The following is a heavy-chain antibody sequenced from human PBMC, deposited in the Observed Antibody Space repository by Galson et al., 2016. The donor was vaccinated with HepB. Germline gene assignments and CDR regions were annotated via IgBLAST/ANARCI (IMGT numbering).Heavy chain of an antibody. CDR3: ARVQSDSGNVMDH. V-gene: IGHV4-31*03. CDR1: GGSIASGSYS. CDR2: IYDIGST. Sequence: TLSLTCSVSGGSIASGSYSWNWIRHHPGKGLEWIGYIYDIGSTLYTPSPRRRVTISVATSKNQFSLKLIPVTAADTAFYYSARVQSDSGNVMDHWGQGPPVVVSS. D-gene: IGHD2/OR15-2a*01. J-gene: IGHJ4*02.